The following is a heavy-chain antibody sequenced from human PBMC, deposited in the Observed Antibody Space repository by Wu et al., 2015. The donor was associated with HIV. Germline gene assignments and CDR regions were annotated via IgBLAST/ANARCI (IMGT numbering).Heavy chain of an antibody. D-gene: IGHD3-3*01. CDR2: MNPNSGNT. J-gene: IGHJ1*01. Sequence: QVQLVQSGAEVKKPGASVKVSCKASGYTFTRYDINWVRQATGQGLEWMGWMNPNSGNTGYAQKFQGRVTITRNTSISTAYMELSSLRSEDTAVYYCARAMTYYVFLELVITRGVYFQHWGQGTWSPSPQ. CDR1: GYTFTRYD. CDR3: ARAMTYYVFLELVITRGVYFQH. V-gene: IGHV1-8*03.